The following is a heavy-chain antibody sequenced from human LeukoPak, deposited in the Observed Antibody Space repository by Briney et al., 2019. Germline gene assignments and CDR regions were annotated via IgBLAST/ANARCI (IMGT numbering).Heavy chain of an antibody. J-gene: IGHJ4*02. CDR1: GGSISSSSYY. Sequence: SETLSLTCTVSGGSISSSSYYWGWIRQPPGKGLEWIGSIYYSGSTYYNPSLKSRVTISVDTSKNQFSLKLSSVTAADTAVYYCARDSSGGHDYWGQGTLVTVAS. CDR3: ARDSSGGHDY. D-gene: IGHD3-22*01. CDR2: IYYSGST. V-gene: IGHV4-39*07.